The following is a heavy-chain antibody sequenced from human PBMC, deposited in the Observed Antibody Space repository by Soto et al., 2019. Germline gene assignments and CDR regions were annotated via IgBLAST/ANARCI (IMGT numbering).Heavy chain of an antibody. CDR3: ARDRRRVRGAETMGYYYYMDV. J-gene: IGHJ6*03. Sequence: GGSLRLSCAASGFTFSSYGMHWVRQAPGKGLEWVAVIWYDGSNKYYADSVKGRFTISGGNSKNTLYLEMNSLRAEDTAVYYCARDRRRVRGAETMGYYYYMDVWGKGTTVTVSS. D-gene: IGHD3-10*01. CDR2: IWYDGSNK. CDR1: GFTFSSYG. V-gene: IGHV3-33*01.